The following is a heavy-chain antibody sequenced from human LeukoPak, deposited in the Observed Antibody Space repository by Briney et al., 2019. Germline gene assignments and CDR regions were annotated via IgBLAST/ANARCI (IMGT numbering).Heavy chain of an antibody. Sequence: ETLSLTCTVSGGSISSSSYYWGWIRQPPGKGLEWLSYISGSGRTTYYADSVKGRFTISRDNSKNTLYLQMNSLRAEDTAIYYCAKARTTATPTDYWGQGTLVTVSS. CDR3: AKARTTATPTDY. CDR2: ISGSGRTT. CDR1: GGSISSSSYY. D-gene: IGHD2-21*02. V-gene: IGHV3-23*01. J-gene: IGHJ4*02.